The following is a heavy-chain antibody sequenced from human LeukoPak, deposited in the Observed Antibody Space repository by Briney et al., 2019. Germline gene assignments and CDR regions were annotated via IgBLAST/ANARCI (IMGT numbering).Heavy chain of an antibody. CDR1: GGSFSGYY. CDR3: AIPWDGP. J-gene: IGHJ5*02. V-gene: IGHV4-34*01. CDR2: INHSGST. Sequence: SETLSLTCAVYGGSFSGYYWSWIRQPPGKGLEWIGEINHSGSTNYNPSLKSRVTISVDTSKNQFSLKLSSVTAADTAVYYCAIPWDGPWGQGTLVTVSS. D-gene: IGHD1-26*01.